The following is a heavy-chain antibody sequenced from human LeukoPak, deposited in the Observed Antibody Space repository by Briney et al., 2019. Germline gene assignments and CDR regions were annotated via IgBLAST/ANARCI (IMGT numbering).Heavy chain of an antibody. CDR1: GGSISSYY. Sequence: KPSQTLSLTCTVSGGSISSYYWSCIRQPAGKGLEWIGRIYTSGSTNYTTSPKSRVTMSVDTSKNQFSLKLSSVTAADTAVYYCARDCKETPYSSSRVAYYYYYMDAWGKGTTVTVSS. CDR3: ARDCKETPYSSSRVAYYYYYMDA. V-gene: IGHV4-4*07. CDR2: IYTSGST. D-gene: IGHD6-6*01. J-gene: IGHJ6*03.